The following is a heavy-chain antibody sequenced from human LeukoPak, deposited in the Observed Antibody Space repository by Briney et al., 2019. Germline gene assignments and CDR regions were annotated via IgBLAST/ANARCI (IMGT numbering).Heavy chain of an antibody. CDR3: ARLLIAVAGRKTDAFDI. J-gene: IGHJ3*02. CDR2: ISYDGSNK. Sequence: GRSLRLSCAASGFTFSSYGMHWVRQAPGKGLEWVAVISYDGSNKYYADSVKGRFTISRDNSKNTLYLQMNSLRAEDTAVYYCARLLIAVAGRKTDAFDIWGQGTMVTVSS. CDR1: GFTFSSYG. D-gene: IGHD6-19*01. V-gene: IGHV3-30*03.